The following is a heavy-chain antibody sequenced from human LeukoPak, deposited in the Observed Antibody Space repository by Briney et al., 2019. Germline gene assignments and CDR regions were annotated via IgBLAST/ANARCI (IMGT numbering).Heavy chain of an antibody. J-gene: IGHJ1*01. Sequence: GGSLRLSCAASGFTFSSHWMHWVRQAPGKGLVWVSRISDGSTTTYADSVKGRFTISRDNANNTLYLQMDSLRAEDTAVYYCARDRSGYFQNWGQGTLVTVSS. D-gene: IGHD3-3*01. V-gene: IGHV3-74*01. CDR2: ISDGSTT. CDR3: ARDRSGYFQN. CDR1: GFTFSSHW.